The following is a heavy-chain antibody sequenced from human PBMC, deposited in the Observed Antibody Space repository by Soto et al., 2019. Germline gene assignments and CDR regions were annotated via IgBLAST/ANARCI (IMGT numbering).Heavy chain of an antibody. CDR3: ARGLYMAWCDP. J-gene: IGHJ5*02. CDR2: ISAYNGNS. Sequence: GASVKVSCKASGYNFIGYGITWVLQAPGQGLEWMGWISAYNGNSNYAQSLQDRVTMTTDTSTATAYLELRSLRPDDTAVYFCARGLYMAWCDPWGQGMPVTVSS. CDR1: GYNFIGYG. V-gene: IGHV1-18*01. D-gene: IGHD2-8*01.